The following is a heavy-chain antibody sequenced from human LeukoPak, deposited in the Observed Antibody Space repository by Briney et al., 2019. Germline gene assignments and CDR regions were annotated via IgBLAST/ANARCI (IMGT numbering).Heavy chain of an antibody. D-gene: IGHD2-15*01. CDR2: IYTSGST. J-gene: IGHJ5*02. CDR1: GGSISSYY. V-gene: IGHV4-4*07. CDR3: ARVDGGYCSGGSCYSNRFDP. Sequence: SETLSLTCTVSGGSISSYYWSWIRQPAGKGLEWIGRIYTSGSTNYNPSLKSRVTMSVDTSKNQFSLNLSSVTAADTAVYYCARVDGGYCSGGSCYSNRFDPWGQGTLVTVSS.